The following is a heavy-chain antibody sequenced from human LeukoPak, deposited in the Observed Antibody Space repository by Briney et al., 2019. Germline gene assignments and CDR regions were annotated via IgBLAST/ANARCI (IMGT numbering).Heavy chain of an antibody. D-gene: IGHD3-10*01. J-gene: IGHJ3*02. CDR1: GGSISSYY. V-gene: IGHV4-59*01. CDR2: IYYTGST. Sequence: SETLSLTCTVSGGSISSYYWSWIRQPPGKGLEWIGYIYYTGSTSYNPSLNSRVTMSVDTSKNQFSLKLSSVTAADTAVYYCARGKVLLMSHNAFDIWGQGTMVTVS. CDR3: ARGKVLLMSHNAFDI.